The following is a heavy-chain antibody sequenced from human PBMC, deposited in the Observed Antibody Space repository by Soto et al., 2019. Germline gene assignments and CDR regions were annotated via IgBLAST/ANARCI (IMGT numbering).Heavy chain of an antibody. J-gene: IGHJ5*02. CDR2: IYYSGST. Sequence: PSETLSLTCTVYGGSISSYYWSWIRQPPGKGMEWIGYIYYSGSTNYNPSLKRRVTISVDTSKNQFSLKLSSVTAADTAVYYCARDVDFYGSESYYNARFDPRGQGTPDTVSA. CDR1: GGSISSYY. D-gene: IGHD3-10*01. V-gene: IGHV4-59*12. CDR3: ARDVDFYGSESYYNARFDP.